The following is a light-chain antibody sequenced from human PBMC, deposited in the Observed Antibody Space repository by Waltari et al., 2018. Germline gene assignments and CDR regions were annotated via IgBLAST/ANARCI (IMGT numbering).Light chain of an antibody. Sequence: ELVLTQSPRTLSLSPGERATLSCRASQSVGRFIVWYQQKPGQAPRLPIYEASRRAPGAPDRFSGSGSGTDFSLTISGLEPEDFAVYYCQNHERLPATFGQGTKVEIK. CDR1: QSVGRF. J-gene: IGKJ1*01. CDR3: QNHERLPAT. V-gene: IGKV3-20*01. CDR2: EAS.